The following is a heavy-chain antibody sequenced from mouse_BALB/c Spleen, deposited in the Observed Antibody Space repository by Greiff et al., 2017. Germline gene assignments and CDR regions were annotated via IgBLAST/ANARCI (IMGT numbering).Heavy chain of an antibody. Sequence: VKVVESGPDLVAPSQSLSITCTVSGFSLTSYGVHWVRQPPGKGLEWLVVICSDGSTTYNSALKSRLSISKDNSKSQVFLKMNSLQTDDTAMYYCATHRYDAMDYWGQGTSVTVSS. CDR1: GFSLTSYG. CDR3: ATHRYDAMDY. J-gene: IGHJ4*01. V-gene: IGHV2-6-2*01. CDR2: ICSDGST. D-gene: IGHD2-14*01.